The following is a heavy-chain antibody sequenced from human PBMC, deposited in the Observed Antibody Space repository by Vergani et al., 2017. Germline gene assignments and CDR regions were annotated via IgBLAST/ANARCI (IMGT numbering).Heavy chain of an antibody. CDR3: AREGFYDYVWGSYRLRGGYYFDY. V-gene: IGHV1-3*01. J-gene: IGHJ4*02. Sequence: QVQLVQSGAEVEKPGASVKVSCKASGYTFTSYAMHWVRQAPGQRLEWMGWINAGNGNTEYSQKFQGRVTITRDTSASTAYMELSSLRSEDTAVYYCAREGFYDYVWGSYRLRGGYYFDYWGQGTLVTVSA. CDR1: GYTFTSYA. CDR2: INAGNGNT. D-gene: IGHD3-16*02.